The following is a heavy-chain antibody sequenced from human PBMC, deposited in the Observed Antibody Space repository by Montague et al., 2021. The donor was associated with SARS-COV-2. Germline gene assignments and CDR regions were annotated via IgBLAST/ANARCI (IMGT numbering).Heavy chain of an antibody. Sequence: SETLSLTCTVSGGSISTYPWSWIRQPAGKALEWIGRIHSNGDTTYNPSRKGRVTMSVDTSKNQFSLKMTSVTAADTAMYYCARGSGHYYSPFDNWGQGNLVTVSS. CDR1: GGSISTYP. D-gene: IGHD2-15*01. J-gene: IGHJ4*02. CDR3: ARGSGHYYSPFDN. CDR2: IHSNGDT. V-gene: IGHV4-4*07.